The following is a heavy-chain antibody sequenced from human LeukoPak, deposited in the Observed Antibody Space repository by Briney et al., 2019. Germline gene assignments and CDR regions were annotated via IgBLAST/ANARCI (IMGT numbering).Heavy chain of an antibody. CDR3: ARNVDTAMAFDY. CDR1: GGSFSGYY. V-gene: IGHV4-34*01. CDR2: INHSGST. J-gene: IGHJ4*02. Sequence: SETLSLTCAVYGGSFSGYYWSWIRQPPGKGLEWIGEINHSGSTNYNPSLKSRVTISVDTSKNQFSLKLSSVTAADTAVYYCARNVDTAMAFDYWGQGTLVTVSS. D-gene: IGHD5-18*01.